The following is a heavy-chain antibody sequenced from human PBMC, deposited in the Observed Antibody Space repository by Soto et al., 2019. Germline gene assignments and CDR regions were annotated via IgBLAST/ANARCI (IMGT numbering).Heavy chain of an antibody. V-gene: IGHV3-21*01. CDR2: ISSSSSYI. CDR1: GFTFSSYS. D-gene: IGHD3-3*01. CDR3: ASGREYYDFWSGYVNNWFDP. J-gene: IGHJ5*02. Sequence: GGSLRLSCAASGFTFSSYSMNWVRQAPGKGLEWVSSISSSSSYIYYADSVKGRFTIPIDNAKNSLYLQMNSLRAEDTAVYYCASGREYYDFWSGYVNNWFDPWGQGTLVTVSS.